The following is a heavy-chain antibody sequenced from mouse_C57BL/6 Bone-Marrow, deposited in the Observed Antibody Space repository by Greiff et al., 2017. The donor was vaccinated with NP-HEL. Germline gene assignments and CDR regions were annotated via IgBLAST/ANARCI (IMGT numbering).Heavy chain of an antibody. V-gene: IGHV3-6*01. Sequence: VQLKESGPGLVKPSQSLSLTCSVTGYSITSGYYWNWIRQFPGNKLEWMGYISYDGSNNYNPSLKNRISITRDTSKNQFFLKLNSVTTEDTATYYCARTAQAMTWFAYWGQGTLVTVSA. J-gene: IGHJ3*01. D-gene: IGHD3-2*02. CDR3: ARTAQAMTWFAY. CDR2: ISYDGSN. CDR1: GYSITSGYY.